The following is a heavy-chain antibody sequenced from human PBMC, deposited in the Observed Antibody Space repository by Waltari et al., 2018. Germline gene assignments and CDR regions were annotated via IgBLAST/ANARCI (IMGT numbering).Heavy chain of an antibody. J-gene: IGHJ4*02. Sequence: VYLVESGGGLAQPGGSLRLSCAASGFSFSEFVMHWVRQAPGKGLESVSVIWHDGTNKYYADSVKGRFTVSRDNSKNTMYLQMNSLRVEDTAVYYCAPPRQWTFDSWGQGALVTVSS. CDR2: IWHDGTNK. CDR3: APPRQWTFDS. D-gene: IGHD6-19*01. CDR1: GFSFSEFV. V-gene: IGHV3-33*08.